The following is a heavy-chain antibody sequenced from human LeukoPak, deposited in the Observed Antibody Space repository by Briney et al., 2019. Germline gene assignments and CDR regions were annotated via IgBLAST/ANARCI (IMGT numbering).Heavy chain of an antibody. CDR1: GFTFSSYA. CDR3: AKENSFYDFDYFDY. CDR2: ISGSGGTT. V-gene: IGHV3-23*01. D-gene: IGHD2/OR15-2a*01. Sequence: GGPLRLSCAASGFTFSSYAMSWVRQAPGKGLEWVSAISGSGGTTYFADSVKGRFTISRDNSKNTLYLQMNNLRAEDTAVYYCAKENSFYDFDYFDYWGQGTLVTVSS. J-gene: IGHJ4*02.